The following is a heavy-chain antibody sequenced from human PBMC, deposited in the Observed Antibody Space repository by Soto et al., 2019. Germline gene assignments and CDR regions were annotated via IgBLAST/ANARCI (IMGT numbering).Heavy chain of an antibody. CDR3: AKENGYSSSWLEFAY. Sequence: EVQLLESGGGLVQPGGSLRLSCAASGFTFSSYAMRWVRQAPGKGLEWVSAISGSGGSTYYADSENGRFTITRDNAKPTLYLQINSPRAEDTAVYYCAKENGYSSSWLEFAYWGQVTLVTVSS. D-gene: IGHD6-13*01. V-gene: IGHV3-23*01. CDR2: ISGSGGST. J-gene: IGHJ4*02. CDR1: GFTFSSYA.